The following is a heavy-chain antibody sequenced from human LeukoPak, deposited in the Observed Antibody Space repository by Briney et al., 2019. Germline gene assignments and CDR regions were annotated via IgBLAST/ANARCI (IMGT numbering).Heavy chain of an antibody. D-gene: IGHD1-26*01. CDR1: GYTFSNYW. V-gene: IGHV5-51*01. J-gene: IGHJ4*02. CDR3: VRQGGSYWSHFDH. Sequence: GESMKISCKASGYTFSNYWIGWVRQMPGKGLEWMGIIYPDDSDTRYSPSFQGQVTISADKSISTAYLQWSSLKASDTAMYYCVRQGGSYWSHFDHWGQGTLVTVSS. CDR2: IYPDDSDT.